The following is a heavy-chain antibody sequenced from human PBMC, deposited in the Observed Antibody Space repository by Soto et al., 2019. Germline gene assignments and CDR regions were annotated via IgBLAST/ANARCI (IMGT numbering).Heavy chain of an antibody. J-gene: IGHJ4*02. V-gene: IGHV4-31*03. CDR1: GGSISSGGYY. Sequence: QVQLQESGPGLVKPSQTLSLTCTVSGGSISSGGYYWSWLRQHPGKGLEWIGYIFDSGTTYYNPSLKSRVTISVVPSKSQFSLRLTSVTATDTAVYYCASQASGWYPDYWGQGTLVTVSS. CDR3: ASQASGWYPDY. D-gene: IGHD6-19*01. CDR2: IFDSGTT.